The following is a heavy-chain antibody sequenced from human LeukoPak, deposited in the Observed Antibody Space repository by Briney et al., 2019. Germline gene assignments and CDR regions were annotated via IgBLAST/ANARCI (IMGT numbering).Heavy chain of an antibody. D-gene: IGHD6-19*01. CDR1: GFTASSNY. CDR3: ARASSSGRLYYYYYMDV. J-gene: IGHJ6*03. V-gene: IGHV3-53*01. Sequence: GGSLRLSCAASGFTASSNYMSWVRQAPGKGLEWVSVIYSGGGTYYADSVKGRFTISRDNSKNTLYLQMNSLRAEDTAVYYCARASSSGRLYYYYYMDVWGKGTTVTVSS. CDR2: IYSGGGT.